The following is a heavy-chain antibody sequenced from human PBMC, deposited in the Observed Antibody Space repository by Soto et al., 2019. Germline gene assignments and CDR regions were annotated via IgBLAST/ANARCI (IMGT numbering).Heavy chain of an antibody. CDR1: GGSISSYY. CDR2: IYYSGST. Sequence: SETLSLTCTVSGGSISSYYWSWIRQPPGKGLEWIGYIYYSGSTNYNPSLKSRVTISVDTSKNQFSLKLSSVTAADTAVYYCATYYSSGWYGYHVFDIWGQGTMVTVSS. J-gene: IGHJ3*02. D-gene: IGHD6-19*01. V-gene: IGHV4-59*08. CDR3: ATYYSSGWYGYHVFDI.